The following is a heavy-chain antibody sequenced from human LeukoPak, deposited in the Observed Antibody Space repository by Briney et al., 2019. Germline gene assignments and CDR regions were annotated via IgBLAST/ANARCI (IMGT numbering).Heavy chain of an antibody. CDR1: GFTFSSNG. Sequence: HAGGSLRLSCAASGFTFSSNGMHWVRQAPGKGLEWVAIIWYDGSRKYYADSVKGRFTISRDNSMNTLYLQMNSLRAEDTAVYYCARLTGWSSIDYWGQGTLVTVRS. CDR3: ARLTGWSSIDY. CDR2: IWYDGSRK. V-gene: IGHV3-33*01. D-gene: IGHD6-19*01. J-gene: IGHJ4*02.